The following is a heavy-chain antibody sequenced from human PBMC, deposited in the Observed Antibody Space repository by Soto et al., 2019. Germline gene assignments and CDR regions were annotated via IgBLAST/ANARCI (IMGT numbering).Heavy chain of an antibody. CDR1: GFTFSSYW. CDR3: LVSGNYRFDY. V-gene: IGHV3-74*01. Sequence: LRLSCAASGFTFSSYWMHWVRQAPGKGPVWVARINGGGSSTSYADSVKGRFTISRDNARSTLYLQMNSLRAEDTAVYYCLVSGNYRFDYWGPGILVTVSS. D-gene: IGHD1-26*01. CDR2: INGGGSST. J-gene: IGHJ4*02.